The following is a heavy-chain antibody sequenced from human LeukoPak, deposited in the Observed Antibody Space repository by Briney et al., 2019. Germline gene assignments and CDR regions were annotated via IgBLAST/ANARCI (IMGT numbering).Heavy chain of an antibody. J-gene: IGHJ5*02. Sequence: PSETLSLTCAVYGGSFSGYYWSWIRQPPGKGLEWIGEINHSGSTNYNPSLKSRVTISVDTSKNQFSLKLSSVTAADTAVYYCAPGGYCTGGVCYGRWFDPWGQGTLVTVFS. CDR1: GGSFSGYY. D-gene: IGHD2-8*02. CDR2: INHSGST. V-gene: IGHV4-34*01. CDR3: APGGYCTGGVCYGRWFDP.